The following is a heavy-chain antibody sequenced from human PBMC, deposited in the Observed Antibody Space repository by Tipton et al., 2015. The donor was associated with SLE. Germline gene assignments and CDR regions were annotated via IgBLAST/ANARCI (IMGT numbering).Heavy chain of an antibody. J-gene: IGHJ4*02. CDR1: GGSVSSGSYY. CDR3: ARFWSGYSYYFDY. CDR2: IYYSGST. V-gene: IGHV4-61*01. Sequence: TLSLTCTVSGGSVSSGSYYWSWIRQPPGKGLEWIGYIYYSGSTNYNPSLKSRVTVSVDTSKNQFSLKLSSVIAADTAVYYCARFWSGYSYYFDYWGQGTLVTVSS. D-gene: IGHD3-3*01.